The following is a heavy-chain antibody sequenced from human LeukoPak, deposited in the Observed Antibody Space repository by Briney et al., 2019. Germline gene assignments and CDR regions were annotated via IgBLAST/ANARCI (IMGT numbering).Heavy chain of an antibody. Sequence: ASVKVSCKASGYTFTTYYMHWVRQAPGQGLEWMGIINPSGGSTSYAQKFQGRVTMTRDTSTSTVYMELSSLRSEDTAVYYCARGMFIFTPVTAYEMDVWGQGTTVTVSS. CDR1: GYTFTTYY. J-gene: IGHJ6*02. CDR3: ARGMFIFTPVTAYEMDV. V-gene: IGHV1-46*01. CDR2: INPSGGST. D-gene: IGHD3-9*01.